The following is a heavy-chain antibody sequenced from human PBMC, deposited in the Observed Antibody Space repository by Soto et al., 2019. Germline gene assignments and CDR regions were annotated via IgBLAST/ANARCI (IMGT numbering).Heavy chain of an antibody. CDR1: GGSFSGYY. CDR3: ARGVSEAVAGTGRNWFDP. J-gene: IGHJ5*02. CDR2: INHSGST. D-gene: IGHD6-19*01. V-gene: IGHV4-34*01. Sequence: QVQLQQWGAGLLKPSETLSLTCAVYGGSFSGYYWSWIRQPPGKGLEWIGEINHSGSTNYNPSLKSRVTISVDTSKNQFSLKLSSVTAADTAVYCCARGVSEAVAGTGRNWFDPWGQGTLVTVSS.